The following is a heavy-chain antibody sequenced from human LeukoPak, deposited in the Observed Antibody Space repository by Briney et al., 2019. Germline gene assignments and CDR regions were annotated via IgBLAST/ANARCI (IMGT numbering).Heavy chain of an antibody. CDR1: GYTFSSYG. J-gene: IGHJ4*02. Sequence: ASVKVSCKASGYTFSSYGISWVRQAPGQGPEWMGWISAYNGNTNYAQKLQGRVTMTTDTSTSTAYMELRSLRSDDTAVYYCAREVYGDRLLDYWGQGTLVTVSS. D-gene: IGHD4-17*01. V-gene: IGHV1-18*01. CDR2: ISAYNGNT. CDR3: AREVYGDRLLDY.